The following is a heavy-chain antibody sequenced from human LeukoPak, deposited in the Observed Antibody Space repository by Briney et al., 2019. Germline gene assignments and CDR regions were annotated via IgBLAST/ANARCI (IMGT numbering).Heavy chain of an antibody. CDR1: GDSISTYY. V-gene: IGHV4-59*01. Sequence: PSETLSLTCSFSGDSISTYYWSWIRQSPGKGLEWIGHIYSRGNTDYNSSLKSRVPISVDTSKSQFSLRLSSVTATDTAVYYCARLRWQLVGPYFDYWGQGILVTVSS. D-gene: IGHD1-26*01. J-gene: IGHJ4*02. CDR3: ARLRWQLVGPYFDY. CDR2: IYSRGNT.